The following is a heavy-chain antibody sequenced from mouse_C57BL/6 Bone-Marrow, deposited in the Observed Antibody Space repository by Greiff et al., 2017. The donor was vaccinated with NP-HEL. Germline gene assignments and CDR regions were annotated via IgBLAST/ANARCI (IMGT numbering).Heavy chain of an antibody. D-gene: IGHD1-1*01. CDR3: ASGASSYEFAY. CDR1: GFSLTSYG. Sequence: VQLVESGPGLVAPSQSLSITCTVSGFSLTSYGVDWVRQSPGKGLEWLGVIWGVGSTNYNSALKSRLSISKDNSKSKVFLKMNSLKTDDTAMYYCASGASSYEFAYWGQGTLVTVSA. CDR2: IWGVGST. V-gene: IGHV2-6*01. J-gene: IGHJ3*01.